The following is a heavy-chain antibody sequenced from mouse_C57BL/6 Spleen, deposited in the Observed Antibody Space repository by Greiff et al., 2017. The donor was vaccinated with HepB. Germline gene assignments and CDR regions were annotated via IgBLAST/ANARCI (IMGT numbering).Heavy chain of an antibody. Sequence: QVQLQQPGAELVKPGASVKLSCKASGYTFTSYWMQWVKQRPGQGLEWIGEIDPSDSYTNYNQKFKGKATLTVDTSSSTAYMQLSSLTSEDAAVYYGARGGKSYFDYWGQGTTLTVSS. V-gene: IGHV1-50*01. CDR3: ARGGKSYFDY. J-gene: IGHJ2*01. CDR2: IDPSDSYT. D-gene: IGHD2-1*01. CDR1: GYTFTSYW.